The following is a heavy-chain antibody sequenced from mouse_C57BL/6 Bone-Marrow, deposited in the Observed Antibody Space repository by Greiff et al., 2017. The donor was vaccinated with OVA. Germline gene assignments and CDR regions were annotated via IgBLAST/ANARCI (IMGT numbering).Heavy chain of an antibody. CDR1: GYTFTNYW. J-gene: IGHJ1*03. Sequence: VQLQQSGAELVRPGTSVKMSCKASGYTFTNYWIGWAKQRPGHGLEWIGDIYPGGGYTNYTEKFKGKATLTADKSSNTAYMQFSSLTSEDSAIYYCAVRRGDWYFDVWGTGTTVTVSS. CDR2: IYPGGGYT. D-gene: IGHD2-14*01. CDR3: AVRRGDWYFDV. V-gene: IGHV1-63*01.